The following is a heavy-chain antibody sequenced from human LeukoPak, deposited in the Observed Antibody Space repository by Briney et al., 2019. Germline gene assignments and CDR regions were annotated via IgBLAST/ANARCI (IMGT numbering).Heavy chain of an antibody. D-gene: IGHD5-18*01. Sequence: PSETLSLTCTVSGGSISSYYWSWIRQPPGKGLEWIGYIYYSGSTNYNPSLKSRVTISVDTSKNQFSLKLSSVTAADTAVYYCARLALYSYGSWAPRGGFDIWGQGTMVTVSS. J-gene: IGHJ3*02. V-gene: IGHV4-59*08. CDR2: IYYSGST. CDR3: ARLALYSYGSWAPRGGFDI. CDR1: GGSISSYY.